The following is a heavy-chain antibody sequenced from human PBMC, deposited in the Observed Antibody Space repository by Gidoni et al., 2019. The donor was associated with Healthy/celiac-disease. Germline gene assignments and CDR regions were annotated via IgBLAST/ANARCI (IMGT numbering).Heavy chain of an antibody. D-gene: IGHD3-22*01. CDR3: TTSTPDYDSSGYYLGY. CDR2: IKSKTDGGTT. J-gene: IGHJ4*02. CDR1: GFTFSNAW. V-gene: IGHV3-15*01. Sequence: GGGLVKPGGSLSLSCAASGFTFSNAWMSWVRQAPGKGLEWVGRIKSKTDGGTTDYAAPVKGRFTISRDDSKNTLYLQMNSLKTEDTAVYYCTTSTPDYDSSGYYLGYWGQGTLVTVSS.